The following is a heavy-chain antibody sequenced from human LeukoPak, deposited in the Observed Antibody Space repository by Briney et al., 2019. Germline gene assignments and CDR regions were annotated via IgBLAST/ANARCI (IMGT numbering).Heavy chain of an antibody. J-gene: IGHJ6*02. CDR1: GGSISSGGYY. D-gene: IGHD3-22*01. Sequence: SETLSLTCTVSGGSISSGGYYWSWIRQHPGKGLEWIGYIYYSGSTYYNPSLKSRVTISVDTSKNQFPLKLSSVTAADTAVYYCARDRGDSSGYYSSHYYYYGMDVWGQGTTVTVSS. CDR3: ARDRGDSSGYYSSHYYYYGMDV. V-gene: IGHV4-31*03. CDR2: IYYSGST.